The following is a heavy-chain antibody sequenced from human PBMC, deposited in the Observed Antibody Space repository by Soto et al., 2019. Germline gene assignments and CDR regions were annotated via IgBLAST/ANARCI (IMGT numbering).Heavy chain of an antibody. CDR1: GFTFSSYS. CDR3: ARDGPEFITIFGVVHTTHMDV. V-gene: IGHV3-21*01. D-gene: IGHD3-3*01. CDR2: ISSSSSYI. Sequence: EVQLVESGGGLVKPGGSLRLSCAASGFTFSSYSMNWVRQAPGKGLEWVSSISSSSSYIYYADSVKGRFTISRDNAKNSLYLQMNSLRAEDTAVYYCARDGPEFITIFGVVHTTHMDVWGQGTTVTVSS. J-gene: IGHJ6*02.